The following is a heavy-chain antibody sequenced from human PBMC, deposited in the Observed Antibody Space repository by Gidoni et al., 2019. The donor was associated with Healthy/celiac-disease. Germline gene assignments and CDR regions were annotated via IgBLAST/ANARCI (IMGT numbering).Heavy chain of an antibody. CDR3: TTDPGSGELLGSYYGMDV. CDR1: GFTFSTAW. CDR2: IKSKTDGGTT. J-gene: IGHJ6*02. D-gene: IGHD3-10*01. V-gene: IGHV3-15*01. Sequence: EVQLVESGGGLVKPGGSLRLSCAASGFTFSTAWMSWVRQAPGKGLEWVGRIKSKTDGGTTDYAAPVKGRFTISRDDSKNTLYLQMNSLKTEDTAVYYCTTDPGSGELLGSYYGMDVWGQGTTVTVSS.